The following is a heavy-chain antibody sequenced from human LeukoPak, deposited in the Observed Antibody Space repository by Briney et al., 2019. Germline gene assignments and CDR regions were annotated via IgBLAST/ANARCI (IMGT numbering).Heavy chain of an antibody. CDR3: ARIGSRITMVRGVPFDY. D-gene: IGHD3-10*01. Sequence: ASVNVSCTASGYTFTSYGISWVRQAPGQGLEWMGWISAYNGNTNYAQKLQGRVTMTTDTSTSTAYMELRSLRSDDTAVYYCARIGSRITMVRGVPFDYWGQGTLVTVSS. CDR2: ISAYNGNT. J-gene: IGHJ4*02. V-gene: IGHV1-18*04. CDR1: GYTFTSYG.